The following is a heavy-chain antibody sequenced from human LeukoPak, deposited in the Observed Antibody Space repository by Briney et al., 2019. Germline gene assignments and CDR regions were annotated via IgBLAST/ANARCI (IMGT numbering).Heavy chain of an antibody. Sequence: SETLSLTCTVSGGSISSAGYYWSWIRQHPGKGLEWIGYIYYSGSTYYNPSLKSRVTISVDTSKNQFSLKLSSVTAADTAVYYCARGNDSSGYYLRAFDIWGQGTMVTVSS. CDR1: GGSISSAGYY. V-gene: IGHV4-31*03. CDR3: ARGNDSSGYYLRAFDI. J-gene: IGHJ3*02. CDR2: IYYSGST. D-gene: IGHD3-22*01.